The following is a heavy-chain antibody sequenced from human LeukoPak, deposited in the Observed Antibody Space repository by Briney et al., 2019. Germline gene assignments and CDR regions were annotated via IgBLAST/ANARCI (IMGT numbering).Heavy chain of an antibody. J-gene: IGHJ4*02. D-gene: IGHD4-17*01. Sequence: GGSLRLSCAASGFTFSTYWMHWVRHAPGKGLVWVSGLNSDGSITGYVDSVKGRFTISRDNAKNTLYLQMNTLRAEDTAVYYCARGGYGAYMGWGQGTLVTVSS. CDR2: LNSDGSIT. CDR1: GFTFSTYW. CDR3: ARGGYGAYMG. V-gene: IGHV3-74*01.